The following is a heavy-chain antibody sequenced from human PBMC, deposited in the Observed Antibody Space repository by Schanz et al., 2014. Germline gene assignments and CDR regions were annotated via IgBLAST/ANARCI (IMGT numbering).Heavy chain of an antibody. CDR1: GFTFSSYA. V-gene: IGHV3-66*01. CDR3: ARVRYFAP. D-gene: IGHD1-1*01. Sequence: SCAASGFTFSSYAMSWVRHAPGKGLECVSVIYSGGSTYYEDSVKGRFTISRDNSKNTQDLQMNSLRDEDTSLYHGARVRYFAPWARGARVDVFS. CDR2: IYSGGST. J-gene: IGHJ2*01.